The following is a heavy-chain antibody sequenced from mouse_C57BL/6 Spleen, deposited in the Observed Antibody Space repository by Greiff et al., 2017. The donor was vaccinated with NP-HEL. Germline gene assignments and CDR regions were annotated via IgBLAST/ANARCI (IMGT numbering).Heavy chain of an antibody. Sequence: EVQLVESGGGLVQPKGSLKLSCAASGFTFNTYAMHWVRQAPGKGLEWVARIRSKSSNYATYYADSVKDRFTISRDDSQSMLYLQMNNLITENTAMYYCERERDYGGCRYAMDYWGQGTSVTVSS. CDR2: IRSKSSNYAT. J-gene: IGHJ4*01. V-gene: IGHV10-3*01. D-gene: IGHD1-1*02. CDR3: ERERDYGGCRYAMDY. CDR1: GFTFNTYA.